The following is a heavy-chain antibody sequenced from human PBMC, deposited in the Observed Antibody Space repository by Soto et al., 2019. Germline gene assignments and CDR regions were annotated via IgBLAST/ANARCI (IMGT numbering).Heavy chain of an antibody. V-gene: IGHV4-59*08. CDR1: GGSISSYY. J-gene: IGHJ6*02. Sequence: QVQLQESGPGLVKPSETLSLSCTVSGGSISSYYWSWFRRSPGKRMEWIGYVHHSWGSSYNPSLQSRVAISQDTSKIQFSLKVTSVTATDTAVYYCARQGFGPLHGLVDVWGQGTTVTVSS. CDR3: ARQGFGPLHGLVDV. D-gene: IGHD3-10*01. CDR2: VHHSWGS.